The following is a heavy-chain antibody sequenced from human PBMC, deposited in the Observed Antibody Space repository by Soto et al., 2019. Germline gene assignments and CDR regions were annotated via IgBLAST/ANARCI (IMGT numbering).Heavy chain of an antibody. CDR1: GFTFSSYA. J-gene: IGHJ5*02. V-gene: IGHV3-30-3*01. CDR2: ISYDGSNK. CDR3: AKAIRAPRFDP. Sequence: GGSLRLSCAASGFTFSSYAMHWVRQAPGKGLEWVAVISYDGSNKYYADSVKGRFTISRDNSKNTLYLQMNSLRAEDTAVYYCAKAIRAPRFDPWGQGTLVTVSS.